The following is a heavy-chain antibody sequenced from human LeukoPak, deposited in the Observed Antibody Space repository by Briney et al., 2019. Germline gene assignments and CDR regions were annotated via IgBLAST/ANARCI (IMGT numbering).Heavy chain of an antibody. CDR3: AKPGLRYFDWLLYSYFDY. D-gene: IGHD3-9*01. Sequence: KPGGSLRLSCAASGFTFSSYSMNWVRQAPGKGLEWVSSISSSSSYIYYADSVKGRFTISRDNSKNTLYLQMNSLRAEDTAVYYCAKPGLRYFDWLLYSYFDYWGQGTLVTVSS. CDR2: ISSSSSYI. V-gene: IGHV3-21*01. CDR1: GFTFSSYS. J-gene: IGHJ4*02.